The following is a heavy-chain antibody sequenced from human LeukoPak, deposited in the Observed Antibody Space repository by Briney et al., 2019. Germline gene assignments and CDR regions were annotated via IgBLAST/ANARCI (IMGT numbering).Heavy chain of an antibody. CDR3: ARRPGN. CDR1: GVPRGIKK. CDR2: IYSGGAI. Sequence: PGGSLRLSCVDPGVPRGIKKKSWVRQAPGKGLEWVSLIYSGGAIRYADSVKGRFTISRDSSKNTLFLQMNDLTVEDTARYYCARRPGNWGQGILVTVSS. V-gene: IGHV3-53*01. D-gene: IGHD1-14*01. J-gene: IGHJ4*02.